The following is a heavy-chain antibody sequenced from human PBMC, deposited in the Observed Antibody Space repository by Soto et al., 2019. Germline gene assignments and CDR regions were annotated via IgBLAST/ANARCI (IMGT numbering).Heavy chain of an antibody. V-gene: IGHV1-2*02. J-gene: IGHJ3*02. CDR2: INPNSGGT. Sequence: ASVKVSCKASGYTFTGYYMHWVRQAPGQGLEWMGWINPNSGGTNYAQKFQGRVTMTRDTSISTAYMELSRLRSDGTAVYYCARDSSSWHDAFDIWGQGTMVTVSS. CDR1: GYTFTGYY. CDR3: ARDSSSWHDAFDI. D-gene: IGHD6-13*01.